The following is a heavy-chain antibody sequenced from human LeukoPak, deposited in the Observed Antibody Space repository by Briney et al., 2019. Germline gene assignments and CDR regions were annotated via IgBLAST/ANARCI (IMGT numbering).Heavy chain of an antibody. CDR3: AKDIGLRSDAFDI. J-gene: IGHJ3*02. CDR2: ISWNSGII. D-gene: IGHD4-17*01. V-gene: IGHV3-9*01. CDR1: GFTFDDYA. Sequence: GRSLRLSCAASGFTFDDYAMHWVRQAPGKGLEWVSGISWNSGIIGYADSVKGRFTISRDNAKNSLYLQMNSLRAEDTALYYCAKDIGLRSDAFDIWGQGTMVTVSS.